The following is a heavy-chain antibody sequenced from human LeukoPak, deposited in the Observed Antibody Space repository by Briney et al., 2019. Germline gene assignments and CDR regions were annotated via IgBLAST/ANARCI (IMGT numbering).Heavy chain of an antibody. V-gene: IGHV3-30*18. CDR1: GFTFSSYG. Sequence: GGSLRLSCAASGFTFSSYGMHWVRQAPGKGLEWVAVISYDGSNKYYADSVKGRFTISRDNSKDTLYLQMNSLRAEDTAVYYCAKGGWLLPHYFVYWGQGTLVTVSS. D-gene: IGHD3-22*01. CDR3: AKGGWLLPHYFVY. CDR2: ISYDGSNK. J-gene: IGHJ4*02.